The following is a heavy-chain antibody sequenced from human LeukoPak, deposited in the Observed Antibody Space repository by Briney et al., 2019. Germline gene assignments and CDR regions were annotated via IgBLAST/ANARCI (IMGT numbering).Heavy chain of an antibody. CDR1: GGSIRSSSYY. CDR3: ARQPTYYYDTSGSEFDN. V-gene: IGHV4-39*01. CDR2: IYYSGGT. D-gene: IGHD3-22*01. J-gene: IGHJ4*02. Sequence: SETLSLTCTVSGGSIRSSSYYWGWIRQPPGKGLEWIGSIYYSGGTYYNPSLKSRVTILVDTSKNQFSLKLSFVTAADTAMYYCARQPTYYYDTSGSEFDNWGQGTGVTVSS.